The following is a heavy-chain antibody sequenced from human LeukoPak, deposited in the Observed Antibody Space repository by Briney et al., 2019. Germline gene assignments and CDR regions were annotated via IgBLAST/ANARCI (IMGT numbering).Heavy chain of an antibody. Sequence: PSETLSLTCAVSGYSISSGYYWGWIRQPPGKGLEWIGSIYHSGSTYYNPSLKSRVTISVDTSKNQFSLKLSSVTAADTAVYYCARDMYYDSSGYSTNYYYMDVWGKGTTVTVSS. CDR3: ARDMYYDSSGYSTNYYYMDV. CDR1: GYSISSGYY. V-gene: IGHV4-38-2*02. CDR2: IYHSGST. J-gene: IGHJ6*03. D-gene: IGHD3-22*01.